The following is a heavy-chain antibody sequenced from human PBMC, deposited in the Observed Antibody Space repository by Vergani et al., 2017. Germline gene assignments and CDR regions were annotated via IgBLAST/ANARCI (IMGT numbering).Heavy chain of an antibody. CDR3: ARLSYDTTPYLQGGYDC. Sequence: EVQLLESGGNLIQPGGSLRLSCGASGFTFSSYAMTWVRQAPGKGLEWVSAISARYPSTYYADSVKGRFTISRDNSKNMLYLKMNSLRAEDTAVYYCARLSYDTTPYLQGGYDCWGQGTLVSVSS. CDR1: GFTFSSYA. V-gene: IGHV3-23*01. CDR2: ISARYPST. D-gene: IGHD3-22*01. J-gene: IGHJ4*02.